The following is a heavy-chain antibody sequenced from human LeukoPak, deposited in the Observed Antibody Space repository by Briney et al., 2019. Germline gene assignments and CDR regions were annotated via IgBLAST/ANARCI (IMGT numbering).Heavy chain of an antibody. D-gene: IGHD2/OR15-2a*01. Sequence: GGSLRLSCAASGFTFSSYWMNWVRQAPGKGQEWVAYIKPDGSEKYYVDSVKGRFTISRDNAKNSLFLQMNSLRAEDTAVYYCVKLWDYWGQGTLVTVSS. CDR1: GFTFSSYW. J-gene: IGHJ4*02. CDR2: IKPDGSEK. CDR3: VKLWDY. V-gene: IGHV3-7*01.